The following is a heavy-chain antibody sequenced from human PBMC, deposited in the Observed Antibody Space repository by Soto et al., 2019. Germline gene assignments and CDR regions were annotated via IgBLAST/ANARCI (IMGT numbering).Heavy chain of an antibody. D-gene: IGHD1-26*01. CDR3: ARDRGVGARFPPQYYFDY. J-gene: IGHJ4*02. Sequence: PGQGLEWMGGIIPIFGTANYAQKFQGRVTITADESTSTAYMELSSLRSEDTAVYYCARDRGVGARFPPQYYFDYWGQGTLVTVSS. CDR2: IIPIFGTA. V-gene: IGHV1-69*01.